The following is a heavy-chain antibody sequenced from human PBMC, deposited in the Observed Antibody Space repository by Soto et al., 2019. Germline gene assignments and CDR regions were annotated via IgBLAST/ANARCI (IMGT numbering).Heavy chain of an antibody. CDR3: ARGQFTAFDI. V-gene: IGHV6-1*01. CDR2: TYYRSKWYN. D-gene: IGHD6-19*01. Sequence: SQTLSLTCAFSGNILSSNSVAWNWIRQSPSRGLEWLGRTYYRSKWYNDYAVSVKCRITVNPDTSKNQFSLQLNSVTPEDTAVYFCARGQFTAFDIWGQGTVVTVSS. J-gene: IGHJ3*02. CDR1: GNILSSNSVA.